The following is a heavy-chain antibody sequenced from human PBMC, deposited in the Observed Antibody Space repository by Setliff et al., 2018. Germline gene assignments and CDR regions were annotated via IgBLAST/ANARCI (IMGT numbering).Heavy chain of an antibody. J-gene: IGHJ4*02. CDR3: ARDSTLHSYHYDSSGYLDY. CDR2: INHSGST. Sequence: SETLSLTCAVYGGSFSGYSWSWIRQPPGKGLEWIGKINHSGSTNYNPSLKSRVTISIDTSKNQFSLKLSSVTAADTAVYYCARDSTLHSYHYDSSGYLDYWGQGALVTVSS. D-gene: IGHD3-22*01. V-gene: IGHV4-34*01. CDR1: GGSFSGYS.